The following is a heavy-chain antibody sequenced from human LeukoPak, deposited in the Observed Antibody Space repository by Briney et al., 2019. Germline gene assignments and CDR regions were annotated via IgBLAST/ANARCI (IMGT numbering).Heavy chain of an antibody. CDR2: ISHDGSKR. CDR1: GFTFRSYG. V-gene: IGHV3-30*18. D-gene: IGHD3-10*01. Sequence: PGGSLRLSCAASGFTFRSYGMHWVRKAPGKGLEWVAVISHDGSKRSYGDAVKGRFTISRDNSENTVFLQMNSLRAEDTAVYYCVKDWGSFFASGSSYFDSWGQGTLVTVSS. CDR3: VKDWGSFFASGSSYFDS. J-gene: IGHJ4*02.